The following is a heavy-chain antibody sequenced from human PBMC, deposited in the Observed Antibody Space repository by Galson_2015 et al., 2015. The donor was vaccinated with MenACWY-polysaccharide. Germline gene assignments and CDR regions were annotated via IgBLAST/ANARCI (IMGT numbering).Heavy chain of an antibody. CDR1: GFTFTSYA. Sequence: SLRLSCAASGFTFTSYAMSWVRQAPGKGLEWVSAIRSSGTNTYYADSVKGRFTISRDNSKNTLYVQMNSLRAEDTAVYYCAKDSTDFWSVAGRFDHWGQGTLVTVSS. J-gene: IGHJ5*02. CDR3: AKDSTDFWSVAGRFDH. D-gene: IGHD3-3*01. CDR2: IRSSGTNT. V-gene: IGHV3-23*01.